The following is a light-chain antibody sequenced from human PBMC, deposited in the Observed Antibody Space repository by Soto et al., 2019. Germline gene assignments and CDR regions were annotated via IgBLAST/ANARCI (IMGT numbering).Light chain of an antibody. CDR1: QSVNSK. CDR3: QQYGSAPLIS. CDR2: GAS. V-gene: IGKV3-15*01. J-gene: IGKJ5*01. Sequence: IVTTQSPAALSASKGERVALSCRASQSVNSKVAWYQQKPGQAPRLLIYGASTRATGIPARFSGSGSGTEFTLTISRLEPEDFAVYYCQQYGSAPLISVGQGTRLEIK.